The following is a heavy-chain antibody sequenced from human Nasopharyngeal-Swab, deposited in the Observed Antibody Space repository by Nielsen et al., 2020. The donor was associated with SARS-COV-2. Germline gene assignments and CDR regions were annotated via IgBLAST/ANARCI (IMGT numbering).Heavy chain of an antibody. J-gene: IGHJ4*02. Sequence: GESLKISCVASGVIFSDYWMHRVRQAPGKGLVWVSRVNEDGSRTDYADSVRGRFTISRDNAKNTLYLQMNSLRVEDTAVYYCVKHQGSSSDQWGQGTLVTVSS. V-gene: IGHV3-74*01. CDR3: VKHQGSSSDQ. CDR1: GVIFSDYW. CDR2: VNEDGSRT.